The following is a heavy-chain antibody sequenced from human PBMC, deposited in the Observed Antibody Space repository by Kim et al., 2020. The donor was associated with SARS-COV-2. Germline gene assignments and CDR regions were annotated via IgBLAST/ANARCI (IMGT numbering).Heavy chain of an antibody. CDR2: IGTAGDT. J-gene: IGHJ6*02. CDR1: GFTFSSYD. D-gene: IGHD3-22*01. Sequence: GGSLRLSCAASGFTFSSYDMHWVRQPPGKGLEWVSGIGTAGDTYYPGSVKGRFTISRENAKNSLYLQINSLRAGDTAVYYCVRVKYYDSSASVWCMDVWGQGTTVTVSS. CDR3: VRVKYYDSSASVWCMDV. V-gene: IGHV3-13*01.